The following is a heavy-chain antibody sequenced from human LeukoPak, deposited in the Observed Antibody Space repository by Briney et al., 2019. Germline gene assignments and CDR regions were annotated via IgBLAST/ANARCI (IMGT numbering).Heavy chain of an antibody. Sequence: GGSLRLSCAASGFTFSSYSMNWVRQAPGKGLEWVSSISSSSSYIYYADSVKGRFTISRDNAENSLYLQMNSLRAEDTAVYYCAVYGSGSYLNYYYYGMDVWGKGTTVTVSS. CDR1: GFTFSSYS. CDR3: AVYGSGSYLNYYYYGMDV. CDR2: ISSSSSYI. J-gene: IGHJ6*04. V-gene: IGHV3-21*01. D-gene: IGHD3-10*01.